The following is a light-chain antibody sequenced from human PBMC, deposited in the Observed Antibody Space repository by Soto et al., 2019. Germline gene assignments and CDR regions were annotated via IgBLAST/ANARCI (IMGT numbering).Light chain of an antibody. CDR3: VSYTSSFSYV. V-gene: IGLV2-14*03. J-gene: IGLJ1*01. Sequence: QSALTQPASVSGSPGQSITISCTGTSSDVGGYIYVSWYQQHPGKAPKLMIYDVNNRPLGVSNRFSGSKSGNTASLTISGLQTEDEADYYCVSYTSSFSYVFGSGTKVTVL. CDR1: SSDVGGYIY. CDR2: DVN.